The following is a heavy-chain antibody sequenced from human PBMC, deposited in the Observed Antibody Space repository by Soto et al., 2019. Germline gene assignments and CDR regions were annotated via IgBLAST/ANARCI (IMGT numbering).Heavy chain of an antibody. CDR2: INSDGSST. Sequence: LRLSCAASGFPFSIYWMHWVRQAPGKGLVWVSRINSDGSSTSYADSVKGRFTISRDNAKNTLYLQMNSLRAEDTAVYYCARQTYSSSWYWFDPWGQGTLVTVSS. CDR1: GFPFSIYW. J-gene: IGHJ5*02. D-gene: IGHD6-13*01. V-gene: IGHV3-74*01. CDR3: ARQTYSSSWYWFDP.